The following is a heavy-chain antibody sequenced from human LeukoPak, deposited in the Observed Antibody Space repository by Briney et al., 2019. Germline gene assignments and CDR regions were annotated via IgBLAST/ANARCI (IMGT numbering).Heavy chain of an antibody. CDR1: GGSISSGNYY. V-gene: IGHV4-30-4*01. CDR3: ARVSYYYYYGMDV. J-gene: IGHJ6*02. Sequence: SSETLSLTCTVSGGSISSGNYYWSWIRQPPGKGLEWIGYIYYSGSTYYNPSLKSRVTISVDTSKNQFSLKLSSVTAADTAVYYCARVSYYYYYGMDVWGQGTTVTVS. CDR2: IYYSGST.